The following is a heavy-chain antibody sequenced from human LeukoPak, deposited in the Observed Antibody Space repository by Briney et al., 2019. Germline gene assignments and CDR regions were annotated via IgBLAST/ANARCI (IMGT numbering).Heavy chain of an antibody. CDR2: IYYSGST. J-gene: IGHJ6*03. Sequence: SETLSLTCTVSGGSISGYYWSWIRQPPGKGLEWIGYIYYSGSTNYNPSLKSRVTISVDTSKNQFSLKLSSVTAADTAVYYCARVASFHYYYMDVWAKGTTVTVSS. CDR3: ARVASFHYYYMDV. D-gene: IGHD2-15*01. V-gene: IGHV4-59*01. CDR1: GGSISGYY.